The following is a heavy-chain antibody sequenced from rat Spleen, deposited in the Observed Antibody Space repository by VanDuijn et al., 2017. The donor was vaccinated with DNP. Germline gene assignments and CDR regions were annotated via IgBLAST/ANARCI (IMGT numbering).Heavy chain of an antibody. D-gene: IGHD1-2*01. Sequence: QVQLKESGPGLVQPSETLSLTCTVSGFSLTSYSVSWVRQPSGKGPEWMGRMWYDGDTAYNSALKSRLSISRDTSKNQVFLKMNSLQTDDTGTYYCTRDGSPYYSSYMDVMDAWGQGASVTVSS. CDR1: GFSLTSYS. CDR3: TRDGSPYYSSYMDVMDA. V-gene: IGHV2-63*01. J-gene: IGHJ4*01. CDR2: MWYDGDT.